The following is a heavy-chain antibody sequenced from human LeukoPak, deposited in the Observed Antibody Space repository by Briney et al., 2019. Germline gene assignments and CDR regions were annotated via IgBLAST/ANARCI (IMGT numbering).Heavy chain of an antibody. Sequence: GGSLRLSCSASGFTLSNYRMHWVRQAPGKGLVWVSRINPDGRRTDYADSVKGRFTISRDNAKDTLYLQMNNLRAEDTAVYYCAREAEVVAKDMGVYYYYFMEVWGKGTTVAVSS. V-gene: IGHV3-74*01. CDR2: INPDGRRT. CDR1: GFTLSNYR. J-gene: IGHJ6*03. D-gene: IGHD2-15*01. CDR3: AREAEVVAKDMGVYYYYFMEV.